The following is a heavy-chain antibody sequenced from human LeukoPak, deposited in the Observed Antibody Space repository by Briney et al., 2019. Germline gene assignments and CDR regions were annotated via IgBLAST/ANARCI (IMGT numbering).Heavy chain of an antibody. CDR3: ATSDGTVTTFQY. CDR1: GYTFTSFG. Sequence: ASVKVSCKASGYTFTSFGISWVRQAPGQGLEWMGWINAYNTNTKSAQRLQGRVTMTTATSASTAYMELGSLRSDDTAVYYCATSDGTVTTFQYWGQGTLVTVSS. CDR2: INAYNTNT. V-gene: IGHV1-18*01. J-gene: IGHJ4*02. D-gene: IGHD4-11*01.